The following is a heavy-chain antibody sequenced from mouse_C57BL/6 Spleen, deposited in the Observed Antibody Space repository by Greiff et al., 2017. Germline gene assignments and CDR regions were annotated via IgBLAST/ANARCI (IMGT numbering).Heavy chain of an antibody. V-gene: IGHV5-17*01. CDR3: AREGPYDYDAMDY. CDR2: ISSGSSTI. J-gene: IGHJ4*01. CDR1: GFTFSDYG. D-gene: IGHD6-5*01. Sequence: EVHLVESGGGLVKPGGSLKLSCAASGFTFSDYGMHWVRQAPEKGLEWVAYISSGSSTIYYADTVKGRFTISRDNAKNTLFLQMTSLRSEDTAMYYCAREGPYDYDAMDYWGQGTSVTVSS.